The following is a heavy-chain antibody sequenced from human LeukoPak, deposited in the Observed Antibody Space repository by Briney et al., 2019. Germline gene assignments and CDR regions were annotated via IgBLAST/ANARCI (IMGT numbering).Heavy chain of an antibody. V-gene: IGHV3-23*01. CDR1: GFTFSSYT. D-gene: IGHD1-14*01. CDR3: AKGSFIALGNRYYMDV. J-gene: IGHJ6*03. Sequence: GGSLRLSCAASGFTFSSYTMTWVRQAPGKGLEWVSGISGSGDSTYYADSVKGRFTISRDNSKNTLYLQMNSLRAEDTAVYYCAKGSFIALGNRYYMDVWGKGTTVTISS. CDR2: ISGSGDST.